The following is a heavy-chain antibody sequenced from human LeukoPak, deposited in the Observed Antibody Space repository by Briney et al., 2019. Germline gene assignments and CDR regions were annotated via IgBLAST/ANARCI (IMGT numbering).Heavy chain of an antibody. CDR1: GFTFNTYA. D-gene: IGHD6-13*01. Sequence: QPGRSLRLSCAASGFTFNTYAMHGVRQAPGKGLEWVAVVWYDGSDTYYGDSVKGRFTISRDNSKNTLYLQMNSLGGEDTAVYYCARGGSTWCYFDYWGQGTLVTVSS. CDR2: VWYDGSDT. V-gene: IGHV3-33*01. J-gene: IGHJ4*02. CDR3: ARGGSTWCYFDY.